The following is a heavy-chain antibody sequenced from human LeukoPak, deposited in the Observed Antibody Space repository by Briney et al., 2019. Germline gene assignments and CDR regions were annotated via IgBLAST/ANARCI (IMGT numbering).Heavy chain of an antibody. Sequence: GGSLVLSCAASGFIFSNYWMSWVRQAPGKGREWVANIKQDGSEKYYVDSVKGRFTISRDNAKNSLYLQMNSLRAEDTAVYSCAREGGYGDYEFDYWGQGTLVTVSS. CDR2: IKQDGSEK. CDR3: AREGGYGDYEFDY. D-gene: IGHD4-17*01. CDR1: GFIFSNYW. V-gene: IGHV3-7*01. J-gene: IGHJ4*02.